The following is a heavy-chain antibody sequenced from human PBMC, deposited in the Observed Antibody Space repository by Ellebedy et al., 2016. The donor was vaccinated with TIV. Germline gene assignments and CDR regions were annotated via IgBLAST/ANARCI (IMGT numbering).Heavy chain of an antibody. Sequence: SETLSLXCTVSGGSIRRGGYYWSCIRQHPGKGLEWIGYIDYSGSTYYNPSLKSRLKISVDTSKNQFSLRLSSVTAADTAVYYCARAEREGYCSGGSCSTWFDPWGQGTLVTVSS. CDR1: GGSIRRGGYY. D-gene: IGHD2-15*01. CDR2: IDYSGST. V-gene: IGHV4-31*03. CDR3: ARAEREGYCSGGSCSTWFDP. J-gene: IGHJ5*02.